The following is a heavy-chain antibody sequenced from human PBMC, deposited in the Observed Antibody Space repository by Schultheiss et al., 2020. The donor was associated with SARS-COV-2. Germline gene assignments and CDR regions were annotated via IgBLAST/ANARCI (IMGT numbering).Heavy chain of an antibody. D-gene: IGHD3-22*01. V-gene: IGHV3-48*04. CDR2: ISSSGSTI. CDR1: GFTFSSYG. CDR3: ARVSTIVVVIGMDV. J-gene: IGHJ6*02. Sequence: GGSLRLSCAASGFTFSSYGMHWVRQAPGKGLEWVSYISSSGSTIYYADSVKGRFTISRDNAKNSLYLQMNSLRAEDTAVYYCARVSTIVVVIGMDVWGQGTTVTVSS.